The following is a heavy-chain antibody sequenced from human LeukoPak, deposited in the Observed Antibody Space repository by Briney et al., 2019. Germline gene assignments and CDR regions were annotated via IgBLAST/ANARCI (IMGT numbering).Heavy chain of an antibody. CDR1: GFTISGSA. Sequence: GGSLRLSCAASGFTISGSAMHWVRQASGKGLEWVGRIRSKANSYATAYAASVKGRFTISRDDSKNTAYLQMNSLKTEDTAVYYCTTLRIYCSGGSCEIDYWGQGTLVTVSS. V-gene: IGHV3-73*01. D-gene: IGHD2-15*01. J-gene: IGHJ4*02. CDR2: IRSKANSYAT. CDR3: TTLRIYCSGGSCEIDY.